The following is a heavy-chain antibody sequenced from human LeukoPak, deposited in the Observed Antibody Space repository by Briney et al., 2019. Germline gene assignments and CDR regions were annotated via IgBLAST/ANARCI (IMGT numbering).Heavy chain of an antibody. CDR2: INRDGTGT. CDR3: ARGLSYGVAYGDY. V-gene: IGHV3-74*01. D-gene: IGHD3-3*01. Sequence: GGSLRLSRAPSGFIFSDYWFHWVRQTPGQGLVWVAAINRDGTGTSHAGSVRGRFTVSRDNAKNTLYLQLNSLRADDTAVYYCARGLSYGVAYGDYWGQRTMVTVSS. CDR1: GFIFSDYW. J-gene: IGHJ4*02.